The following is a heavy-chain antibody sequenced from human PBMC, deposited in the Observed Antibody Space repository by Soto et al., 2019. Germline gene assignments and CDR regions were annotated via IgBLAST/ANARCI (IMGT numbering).Heavy chain of an antibody. D-gene: IGHD7-27*01. CDR1: GGSFSGYY. J-gene: IGHJ4*02. CDR3: ARGWGRIFDY. CDR2: INHSGST. Sequence: QVQLQQWGAGLLKPSETLSLTCAVYGGSFSGYYWNWIRQPPGKGLELIGEINHSGSTNYNPSLKSRVTLSVDTSKNQSSLKLRSVTAEDTAVYYCARGWGRIFDYWGQGTLVTVSS. V-gene: IGHV4-34*01.